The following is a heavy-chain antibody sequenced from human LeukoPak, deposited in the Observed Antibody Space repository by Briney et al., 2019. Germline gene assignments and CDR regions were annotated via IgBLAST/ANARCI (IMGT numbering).Heavy chain of an antibody. J-gene: IGHJ6*03. V-gene: IGHV3-43D*03. D-gene: IGHD1-26*01. CDR3: GRGYYHYMDV. CDR2: ISWDGGST. Sequence: GGSLRLSCAASGFTFDDYAMHWVRQAPGKGLEWVSLISWDGGSTYYADSVKGRFTISRDNSKNSLYLQMNSLRAEDTALYYCGRGYYHYMDVWGKGTTVTVSS. CDR1: GFTFDDYA.